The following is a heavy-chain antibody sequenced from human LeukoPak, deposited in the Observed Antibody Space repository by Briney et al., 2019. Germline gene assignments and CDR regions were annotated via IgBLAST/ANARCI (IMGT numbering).Heavy chain of an antibody. CDR2: INEEGSDT. J-gene: IGHJ4*02. CDR3: AREGPDY. CDR1: GFIFCNYW. V-gene: IGHV3-74*01. Sequence: GGSLRLSCAASGFIFCNYWMHWVRQAPGKGLEWVSGINEEGSDTKYADSVRGQFTISRDNAKNTLSLQMNSLRADDTAVYYCAREGPDYWGQGTLVTVSS.